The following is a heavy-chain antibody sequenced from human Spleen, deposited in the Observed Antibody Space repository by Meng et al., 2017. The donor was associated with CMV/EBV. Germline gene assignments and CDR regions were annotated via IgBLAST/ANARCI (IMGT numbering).Heavy chain of an antibody. Sequence: ASVKVSCKASGYTFTGYYMHWVRQAPGQGLEWMGWINPHSGATNYAQKFQDRVTLTRDMSITTAYMDLRSLTSDDTAVYYCVDGTGTYQLDYWGQGTLVTVSS. CDR2: INPHSGAT. J-gene: IGHJ4*02. CDR3: VDGTGTYQLDY. CDR1: GYTFTGYY. D-gene: IGHD1-1*01. V-gene: IGHV1-2*02.